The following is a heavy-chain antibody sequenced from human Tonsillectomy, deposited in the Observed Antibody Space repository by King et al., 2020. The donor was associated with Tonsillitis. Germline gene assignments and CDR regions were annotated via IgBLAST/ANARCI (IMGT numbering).Heavy chain of an antibody. D-gene: IGHD1-1*01. CDR1: GFTFTDYH. CDR2: IYPNSGAT. V-gene: IGHV1-2*02. CDR3: VRENWYYDY. J-gene: IGHJ4*02. Sequence: QLVQSGAEVKKPGASVKVSCQASGFTFTDYHMHWVRQAPGRCLEWMGWIYPNSGATYYAQKFQGRISLTRDTSIKSLYMELTRLTSDDTALYYCVRENWYYDYWGRGTLVTVSS.